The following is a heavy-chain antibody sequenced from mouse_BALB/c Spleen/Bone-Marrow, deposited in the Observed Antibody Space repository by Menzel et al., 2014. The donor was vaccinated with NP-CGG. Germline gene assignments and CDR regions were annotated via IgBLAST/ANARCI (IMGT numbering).Heavy chain of an antibody. V-gene: IGHV4-1*02. CDR1: GFDFSRYW. CDR2: INPDSSTI. CDR3: ARLGYYGSSDY. Sequence: EVQLVESGGGLVQPGGSLKLSCAASGFDFSRYWMSWVRQAPGKGLEWIGEINPDSSTISYTPSLKDKFIISRDNAKNTLYLQMSRVRSEDTALYYCARLGYYGSSDYWGQGTTLTVSS. J-gene: IGHJ2*01. D-gene: IGHD1-1*01.